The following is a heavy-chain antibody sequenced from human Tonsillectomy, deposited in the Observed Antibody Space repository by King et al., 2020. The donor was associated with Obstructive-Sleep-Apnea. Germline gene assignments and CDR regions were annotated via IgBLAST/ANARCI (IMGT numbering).Heavy chain of an antibody. V-gene: IGHV1-8*01. CDR2: MNPNSGNT. CDR1: GYTFTSYD. J-gene: IGHJ6*02. D-gene: IGHD3/OR15-3a*01. Sequence: QLVQSGAEVKKPGASVRVSCKASGYTFTSYDINWVRQATGQGLEWMGWMNPNSGNTGFAQKFQGRVTMTRNTSITTAFMELSSLRSEDTAVYFCASAGLHYFDMDVWGQGTTVTVSS. CDR3: ASAGLHYFDMDV.